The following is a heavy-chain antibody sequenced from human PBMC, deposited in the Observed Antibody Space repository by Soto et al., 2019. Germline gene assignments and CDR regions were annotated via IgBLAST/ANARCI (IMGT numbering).Heavy chain of an antibody. D-gene: IGHD2-2*01. CDR3: ARDKPATAVLFDY. Sequence: GRYLRLSCAAYEFTFSSYSMNWVRRAPGKGLEWVSSISGSGGTTNYADSVKGRFAISRDNSKNMLYFQMNSLRAEDTAVYYWARDKPATAVLFDYWGHGAPVTGSS. V-gene: IGHV3-23*01. J-gene: IGHJ4*01. CDR1: EFTFSSYS. CDR2: ISGSGGTT.